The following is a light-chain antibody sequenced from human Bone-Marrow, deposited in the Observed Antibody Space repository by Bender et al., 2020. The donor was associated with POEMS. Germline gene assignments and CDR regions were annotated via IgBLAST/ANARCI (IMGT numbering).Light chain of an antibody. V-gene: IGLV1-36*01. CDR3: APWDDSLSRPV. J-gene: IGLJ3*02. Sequence: QSMLTQPPSVSEAPRQRVTISCSGSSSNIGNNAVNWYQELPGKAPKLLIYYDDLLTPGVSDRFSASKSGTSASRAISGLRSEDEAVYYCCAPWDDSLSRPVFGGGTKLTVL. CDR2: YDD. CDR1: SSNIGNNA.